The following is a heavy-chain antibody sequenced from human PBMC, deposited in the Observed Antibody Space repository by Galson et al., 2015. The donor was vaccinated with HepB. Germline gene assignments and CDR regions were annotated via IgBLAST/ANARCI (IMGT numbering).Heavy chain of an antibody. V-gene: IGHV3-21*01. D-gene: IGHD5-24*01. CDR3: ARDEMATKGEN. Sequence: SLRLSCAASGFTFSSYSMNWVRQAPGKGLEWVSSISSSSSYIYYADSVKGRFTISRDNAKNSLYLQMNSLRAEDTAVYYCARDEMATKGENWGQGTLVTVSS. CDR2: ISSSSSYI. CDR1: GFTFSSYS. J-gene: IGHJ4*02.